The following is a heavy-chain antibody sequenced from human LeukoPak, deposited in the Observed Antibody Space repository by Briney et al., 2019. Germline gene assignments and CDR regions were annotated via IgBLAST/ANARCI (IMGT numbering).Heavy chain of an antibody. CDR2: IGGSGGDT. J-gene: IGHJ4*02. V-gene: IGHV3-23*01. CDR1: GFTFNNYA. Sequence: GGSLRLSCAASGFTFNNYAMSWVRQAPGKGLEWVSGIGGSGGDTHYADFVKGRFTISRDNSKSTVFLQMNSLRAEDTAVYYCARANSILPRQLITYFDSWGQGTLVTVSS. D-gene: IGHD3-22*01. CDR3: ARANSILPRQLITYFDS.